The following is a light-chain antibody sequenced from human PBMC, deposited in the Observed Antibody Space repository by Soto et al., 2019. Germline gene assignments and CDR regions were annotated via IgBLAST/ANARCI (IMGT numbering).Light chain of an antibody. V-gene: IGLV1-40*01. J-gene: IGLJ2*01. CDR1: SSNIGAGYD. CDR3: QFYASSLRGYVV. Sequence: QSVLTQPPSVSGAPGQRVTISCTGSSSNIGAGYDVHWYQQLPGTAPKLLIYGNSNRPSGVPDRFSGSKSGTSASLAITGLQAEDEAEYYCQFYASSLRGYVVFGGGTKLTVL. CDR2: GNS.